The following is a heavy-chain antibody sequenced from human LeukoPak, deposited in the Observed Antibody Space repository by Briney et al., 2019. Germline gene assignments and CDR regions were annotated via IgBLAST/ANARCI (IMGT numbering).Heavy chain of an antibody. CDR2: IYSGGST. D-gene: IGHD1-26*01. CDR1: GFTVSSNY. CDR3: VMAGLGSGTYYYFDY. V-gene: IGHV3-53*05. J-gene: IGHJ4*02. Sequence: GGSLRLSCAASGFTVSSNYMSWVRQAPGKGLEWVSVIYSGGSTYYADSVKGRFTISRDNSKNTLFLQMSSLRAEDTAVYYCVMAGLGSGTYYYFDYWGQGTLVTVSS.